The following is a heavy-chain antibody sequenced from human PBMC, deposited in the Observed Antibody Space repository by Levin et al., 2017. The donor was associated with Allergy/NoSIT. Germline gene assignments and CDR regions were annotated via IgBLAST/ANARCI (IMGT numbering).Heavy chain of an antibody. J-gene: IGHJ4*02. CDR1: GGSINSGDYY. CDR3: ARDLSNGDYFDY. D-gene: IGHD4-11*01. Sequence: SETLSLTCTVSGGSINSGDYYWSWIRQPPGKGLEWIGYIYYSGSTYYNPSLKSRVTISVDTSKNQFSLKLSSVTAADTAVYYCARDLSNGDYFDYWGQGTLVTVSS. V-gene: IGHV4-30-4*01. CDR2: IYYSGST.